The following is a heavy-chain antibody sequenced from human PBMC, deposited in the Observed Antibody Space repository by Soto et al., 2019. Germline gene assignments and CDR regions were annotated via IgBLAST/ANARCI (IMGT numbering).Heavy chain of an antibody. CDR2: IIPILGIA. D-gene: IGHD5-18*01. CDR1: GGTFSSYT. CDR3: ARLVDTADFDY. Sequence: QVQLVQSGAEVKKPGSSVKVPCKASGGTFSSYTISWVRQAPGQGLEWMGRIIPILGIANYAQKFQGRVTITADKSTSTAYMELSSLRSEDTAVYYCARLVDTADFDYWGQGTLVTVSS. J-gene: IGHJ4*02. V-gene: IGHV1-69*02.